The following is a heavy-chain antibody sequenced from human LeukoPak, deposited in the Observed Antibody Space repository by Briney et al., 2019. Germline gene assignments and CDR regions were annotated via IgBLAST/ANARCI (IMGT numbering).Heavy chain of an antibody. D-gene: IGHD3-16*02. J-gene: IGHJ4*02. V-gene: IGHV4-39*01. CDR2: IYYSGST. Sequence: NPSETLSLTCTVSGGSISSSSYYWGWIRQPPGKGLEWIGSIYYSGSTYYNPSLKSRVTISVDTSKNQFSLKLSSVTAADTAVYYCARHEEMITFGGVIASYYFDYWGQGTLVTVSS. CDR3: ARHEEMITFGGVIASYYFDY. CDR1: GGSISSSSYY.